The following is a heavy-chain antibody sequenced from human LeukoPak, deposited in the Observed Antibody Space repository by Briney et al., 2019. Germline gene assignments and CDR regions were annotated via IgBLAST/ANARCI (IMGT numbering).Heavy chain of an antibody. CDR1: GGTFSSYA. J-gene: IGHJ6*03. CDR2: IIPIFGTA. V-gene: IGHV1-69*05. CDR3: AADTAMVIGSDYGSGHTNYYYYMDV. Sequence: SVKVSCKASGGTFSSYAISWVRQAPGQGLEWMGGIIPIFGTANYAQKFQGRVTITTDESTSTAYMELSSLRSEDTAVYYCAADTAMVIGSDYGSGHTNYYYYMDVWGKGTTVTVSS. D-gene: IGHD5-18*01.